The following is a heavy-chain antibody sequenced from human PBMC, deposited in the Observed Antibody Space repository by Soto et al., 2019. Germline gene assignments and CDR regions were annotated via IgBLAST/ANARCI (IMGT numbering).Heavy chain of an antibody. J-gene: IGHJ6*02. CDR2: ISGSGGST. CDR3: ALDGALTNYYGMDV. D-gene: IGHD3-10*01. CDR1: GFTFSSYA. Sequence: EVQLLESGGGLVQPGGSLRLSCAASGFTFSSYAMSWVRQAPGKGLEWVSAISGSGGSTYYADSVKGRFTISRDNSKNTLYLQMNSLRAEDTAVYYCALDGALTNYYGMDVWGQGTTVTVSS. V-gene: IGHV3-23*01.